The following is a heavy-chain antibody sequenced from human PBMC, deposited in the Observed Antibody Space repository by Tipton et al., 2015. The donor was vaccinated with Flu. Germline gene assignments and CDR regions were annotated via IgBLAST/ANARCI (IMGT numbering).Heavy chain of an antibody. CDR3: ARGGTWVGYCSL. Sequence: LRLSCTVSGGSISSYYWTWIRQPPGKGLEWIGYVFYSGSTNYNPSLKSRVTISVDTSKNQFSLKLSSVTAADTAVYYCARGGTWVGYCSLWGQGTLVTVSS. CDR1: GGSISSYY. V-gene: IGHV4-59*01. D-gene: IGHD2-15*01. CDR2: VFYSGST. J-gene: IGHJ4*02.